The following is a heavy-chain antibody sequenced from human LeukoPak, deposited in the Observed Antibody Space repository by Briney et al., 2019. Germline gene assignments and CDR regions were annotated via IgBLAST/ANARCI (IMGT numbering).Heavy chain of an antibody. Sequence: ASVKVSCKASGGTFTNYAISWVRQASGHGLEWIGRIIPILAITHYAQRFEGRVTITADESATTVYMELSSVTSEDTALYFCARHYGGNSVTAGFQYWGQGTLVTVSS. J-gene: IGHJ1*01. CDR2: IIPILAIT. CDR3: ARHYGGNSVTAGFQY. D-gene: IGHD4-23*01. CDR1: GGTFTNYA. V-gene: IGHV1-69*04.